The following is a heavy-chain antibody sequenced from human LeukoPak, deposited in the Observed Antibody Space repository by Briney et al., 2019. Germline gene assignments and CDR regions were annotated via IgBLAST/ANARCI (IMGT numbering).Heavy chain of an antibody. Sequence: SQTLSLTCTVSGGSISSGSYYWSWIRQPAGKGLDWIGRIYTSGSTNYNHSLKSRVTISVDTSKNQFSLKLSSVTAADTAVYYCATQSGSGYYPSSFDPWGQGTLVTVSS. CDR3: ATQSGSGYYPSSFDP. V-gene: IGHV4-61*02. D-gene: IGHD3-22*01. CDR1: GGSISSGSYY. CDR2: IYTSGST. J-gene: IGHJ5*02.